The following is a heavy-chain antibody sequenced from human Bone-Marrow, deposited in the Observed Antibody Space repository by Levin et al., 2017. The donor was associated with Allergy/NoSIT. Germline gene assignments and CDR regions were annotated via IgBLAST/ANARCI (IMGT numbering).Heavy chain of an antibody. Sequence: PGGSLRLSCAASGFTFSSYAMHWVRQAPGKGLEWVAVISYDGSNKYYADSVKGRFTISRDNSKNTLYLQMNSLRAEDTAVYYCARAEPRVLLWFGELPNDAFDIWGQGTMVTVSS. CDR2: ISYDGSNK. CDR1: GFTFSSYA. D-gene: IGHD3-10*01. J-gene: IGHJ3*02. V-gene: IGHV3-30-3*01. CDR3: ARAEPRVLLWFGELPNDAFDI.